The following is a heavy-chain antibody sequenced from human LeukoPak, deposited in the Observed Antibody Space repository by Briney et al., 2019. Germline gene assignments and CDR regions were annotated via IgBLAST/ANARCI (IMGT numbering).Heavy chain of an antibody. CDR1: GYTFTGYY. D-gene: IGHD4-11*01. J-gene: IGHJ4*02. V-gene: IGHV1-2*04. Sequence: ASVKVSCKTSGYTFTGYYMHWVRQAPGQGVEWMGWLNPNSGATNFAQKFQGWVSITRDTSITTVYMDLSRLRSDDTAIYYCARDPSNYIDYWGQGTLVTVSS. CDR2: LNPNSGAT. CDR3: ARDPSNYIDY.